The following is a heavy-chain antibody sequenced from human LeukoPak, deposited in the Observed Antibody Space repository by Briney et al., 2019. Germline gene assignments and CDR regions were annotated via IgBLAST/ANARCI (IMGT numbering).Heavy chain of an antibody. J-gene: IGHJ6*02. CDR1: GFTFSTST. V-gene: IGHV3-30*09. CDR3: ARPLSNGYFHDSGGYYPYAMDV. CDR2: ISYDGSNK. D-gene: IGHD3-22*01. Sequence: SGGSLRLSCAASGFTFSTSTMHWVRQAPGKGLEWVAVISYDGSNKFYAYSVKGRFAISRDNSKNTLYLQMNSLRGYDSAVYYCARPLSNGYFHDSGGYYPYAMDVWGQGTTVTVSS.